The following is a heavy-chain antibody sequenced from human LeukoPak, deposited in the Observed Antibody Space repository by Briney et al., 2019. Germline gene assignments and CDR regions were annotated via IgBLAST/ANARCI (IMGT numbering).Heavy chain of an antibody. CDR2: ISTSGDTT. Sequence: GGSLRLSCAASGFTFSSYAMSWVRQAPGKGLEWVAAISTSGDTTDCADSVKGRFTISRDNSKNTLYLQMNSLRAEDTAVYYCAKFPRSITMVRGGAFDIWGQGTMVTVSS. CDR1: GFTFSSYA. CDR3: AKFPRSITMVRGGAFDI. J-gene: IGHJ3*02. D-gene: IGHD3-10*01. V-gene: IGHV3-23*01.